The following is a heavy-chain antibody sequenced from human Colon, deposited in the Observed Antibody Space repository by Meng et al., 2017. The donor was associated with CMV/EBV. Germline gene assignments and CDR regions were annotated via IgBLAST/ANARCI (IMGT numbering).Heavy chain of an antibody. Sequence: GESLKISCTASEFAFNTYWMSWFRQAPGKGPEWVANINHDGNEKYFVDSVKGRFSISRDNAKNSLYLQMNSLRAEDTAIYYCARDYLRGYCSSTSCPWYSDLWGRGTLVTVSS. CDR2: INHDGNEK. CDR3: ARDYLRGYCSSTSCPWYSDL. J-gene: IGHJ2*01. CDR1: EFAFNTYW. D-gene: IGHD2-2*01. V-gene: IGHV3-7*01.